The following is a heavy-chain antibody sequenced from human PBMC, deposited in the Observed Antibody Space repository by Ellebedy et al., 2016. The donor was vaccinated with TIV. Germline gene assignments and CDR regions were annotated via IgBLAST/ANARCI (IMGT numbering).Heavy chain of an antibody. D-gene: IGHD3-3*01. CDR1: SGSMRTYF. J-gene: IGHJ3*02. Sequence: MPSETLSLTCTVSSGSMRTYFWSWIRQPPGKGLEWLGQIFHSGSTNYNPSPKSRVSISVDTTKNQFSLRLSSVTAADTAVYYCARRKVKIFGGTDAFDIWGQGTVVTGSS. CDR3: ARRKVKIFGGTDAFDI. V-gene: IGHV4-59*01. CDR2: IFHSGST.